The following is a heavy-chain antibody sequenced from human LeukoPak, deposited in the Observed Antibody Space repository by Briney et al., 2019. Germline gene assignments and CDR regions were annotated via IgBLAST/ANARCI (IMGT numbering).Heavy chain of an antibody. CDR1: GFTFSTNG. J-gene: IGHJ4*02. CDR3: AKGGPHYGSGSYYAFDY. CDR2: IRYDGSNK. Sequence: GGSLRLSCAASGFTFSTNGMHWVRQAPGKGLEWVAFIRYDGSNKYYADSVKGRFTISRDDSKNTLYLQMNGLRVEDTAVYYCAKGGPHYGSGSYYAFDYWGQGTLVTVSS. V-gene: IGHV3-30*02. D-gene: IGHD3-10*01.